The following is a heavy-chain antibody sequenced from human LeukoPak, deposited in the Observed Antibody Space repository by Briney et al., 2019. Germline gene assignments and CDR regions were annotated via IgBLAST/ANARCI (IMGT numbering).Heavy chain of an antibody. D-gene: IGHD3-3*01. CDR3: ARVEVDTYYDFWSGYWDY. CDR2: ISSSSSTI. V-gene: IGHV3-48*01. CDR1: GFTFSSYE. J-gene: IGHJ4*02. Sequence: GGSLRLSCAASGFTFSSYEMNWVRQAPGKGLEWVSYISSSSSTIYYADSVKGRFTISRDNAKNSLYLQMNSLRAEDTAVYYCARVEVDTYYDFWSGYWDYWGQGTLVTVSS.